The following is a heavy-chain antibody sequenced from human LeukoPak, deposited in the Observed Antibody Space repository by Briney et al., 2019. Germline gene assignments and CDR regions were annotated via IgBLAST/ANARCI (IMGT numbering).Heavy chain of an antibody. CDR3: ARPRLYGGNPGEGAFDI. D-gene: IGHD4-23*01. Sequence: SETLSLTCTVSGGSISSSSYYWGWIRQPPGKGLEWIGSIYYSGSTYYNPSLKSRVTISVDTSKNQFSLKLSSVTAADTAVYDCARPRLYGGNPGEGAFDIWGQGTMVTVSS. V-gene: IGHV4-39*01. CDR2: IYYSGST. CDR1: GGSISSSSYY. J-gene: IGHJ3*02.